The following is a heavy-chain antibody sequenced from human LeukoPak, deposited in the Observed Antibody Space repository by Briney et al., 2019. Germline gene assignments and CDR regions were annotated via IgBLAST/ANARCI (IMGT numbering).Heavy chain of an antibody. CDR3: ASGNSHAFDI. Sequence: GGSLRLSCAASGFTFSSYSMNWVRQAPGKGLQWVSYISGRSDTIYYADSVKGRFTISRDNAKNSLYLQMNSLRDEDTAVYYCASGNSHAFDIWGQGTMVTVSS. CDR1: GFTFSSYS. CDR2: ISGRSDTI. J-gene: IGHJ3*02. V-gene: IGHV3-48*02.